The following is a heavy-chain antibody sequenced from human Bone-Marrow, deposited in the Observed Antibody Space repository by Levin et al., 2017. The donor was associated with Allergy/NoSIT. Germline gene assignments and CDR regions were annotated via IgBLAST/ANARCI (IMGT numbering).Heavy chain of an antibody. CDR2: IYWDDEK. D-gene: IGHD2-15*01. CDR3: AHRDADCSAGGCFRATAYSFDC. V-gene: IGHV2-5*02. CDR1: GFSLTSSGLS. J-gene: IGHJ5*01. Sequence: NVSGPTLVKPTQTLTLTCTFSGFSLTSSGLSVGWVRQPPGKALEWLALIYWDDEKRYSPSLKNRLTINKDTSKNQVVLTMTDMEPADTGTYYCAHRDADCSAGGCFRATAYSFDCWGQGTLVTVSS.